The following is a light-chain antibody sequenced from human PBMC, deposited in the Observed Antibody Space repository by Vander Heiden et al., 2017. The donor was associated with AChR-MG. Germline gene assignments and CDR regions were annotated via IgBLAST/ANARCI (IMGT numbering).Light chain of an antibody. CDR1: NLGDKY. Sequence: SYKLTQPPSVSVSPGQTATITCSGDNLGDKYVSWYRQKPGQPPLLVIYQKDKRPSGIPERFSGSNSGNTATLTISGTQSVDEADFFCQAWDSRSNWVFGGGTKLTVL. CDR2: QKD. J-gene: IGLJ3*02. CDR3: QAWDSRSNWV. V-gene: IGLV3-1*01.